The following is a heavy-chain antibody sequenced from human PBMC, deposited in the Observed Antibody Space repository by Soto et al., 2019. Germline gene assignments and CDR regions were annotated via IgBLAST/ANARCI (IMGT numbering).Heavy chain of an antibody. V-gene: IGHV3-7*03. D-gene: IGHD3-9*01. Sequence: EVQLVESGGGFVQPGGSLRLACAASGFTFSGYWMTWVRQAPGKGLEWVADIKKDGTEKYYVDSLKGRFTISRDNAKKSVYLQMNGLTVEDTAVYRCARGPSYSDYSNDWFFDSWGQGALATVSS. CDR2: IKKDGTEK. CDR1: GFTFSGYW. CDR3: ARGPSYSDYSNDWFFDS. J-gene: IGHJ4*02.